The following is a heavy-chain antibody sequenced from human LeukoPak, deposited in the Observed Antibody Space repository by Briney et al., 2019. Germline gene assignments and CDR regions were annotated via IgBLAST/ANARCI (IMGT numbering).Heavy chain of an antibody. CDR2: IWYDGSKK. J-gene: IGHJ4*02. Sequence: PGGSLRLSCAGSGFTFSSYGMHWVRQAPGKGLEWVAVIWYDGSKKYYADSVKGRFTISRDNSKNTLYLQMNSLRAEDTAVYYCAKVLGLYNWNDGGFDYWGQGTLVTVSS. CDR3: AKVLGLYNWNDGGFDY. V-gene: IGHV3-33*06. CDR1: GFTFSSYG. D-gene: IGHD1-20*01.